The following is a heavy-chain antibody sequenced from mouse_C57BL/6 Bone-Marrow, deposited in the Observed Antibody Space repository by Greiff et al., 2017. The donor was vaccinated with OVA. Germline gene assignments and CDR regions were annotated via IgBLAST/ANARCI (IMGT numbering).Heavy chain of an antibody. V-gene: IGHV2-2*01. CDR2: IWSGGST. J-gene: IGHJ4*01. CDR3: AREDCVHYYAMDY. CDR1: GFSLTSYG. Sequence: QVQLKESGPGLVQPSQSLSITCTVSGFSLTSYGVHWVRQSPGQGLEWLGVIWSGGSTDYNAAFISRLSISKDNSKSQVSFKMNSLQADDTAIYYCAREDCVHYYAMDYWGQGTSVTVSS.